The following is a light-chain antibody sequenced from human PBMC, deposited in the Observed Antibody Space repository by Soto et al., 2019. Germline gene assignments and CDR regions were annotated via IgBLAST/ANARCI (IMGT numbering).Light chain of an antibody. CDR2: GAS. CDR1: QTVSRNY. CDR3: QQYGSSPRT. V-gene: IGKV3-20*01. J-gene: IGKJ1*01. Sequence: EIVLTQSAGTLSLSPGERATLSSRASQTVSRNYLAWYQQKPGQAPRLLIYGASSRATGIPDRFSGSGSGTDFTLTISRLEPEDFAVYYCQQYGSSPRTFGQGTKVDIK.